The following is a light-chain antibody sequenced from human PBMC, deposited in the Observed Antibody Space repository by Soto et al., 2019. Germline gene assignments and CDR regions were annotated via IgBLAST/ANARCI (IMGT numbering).Light chain of an antibody. CDR1: QSVSNN. CDR3: QQYNNWPPWT. J-gene: IGKJ1*01. V-gene: IGKV3-15*01. Sequence: ILMTQSPATLSVSPGERATLSCMASQSVSNNLAGYQQKPGQAPRLLIYDASTRATGIPARFSGSGSGTEFTLTISGLQSEDFAVYYCQQYNNWPPWTFGQGTKVEIK. CDR2: DAS.